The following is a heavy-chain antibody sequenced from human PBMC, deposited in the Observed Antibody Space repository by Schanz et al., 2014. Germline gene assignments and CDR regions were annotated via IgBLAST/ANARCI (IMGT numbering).Heavy chain of an antibody. J-gene: IGHJ6*02. CDR1: GFTFNSYA. CDR2: IKQHGNEK. CDR3: ARDTSYGMDV. V-gene: IGHV3-7*04. Sequence: DLVESGGGLIQRGESLRLSCSASGFTFNSYAMTWVRQAPGKGLEWVANIKQHGNEKYYVDSVKGRFTISRDNAKISLYLQMNSLRVEDTAVYYCARDTSYGMDVWGQGTTVTVSS.